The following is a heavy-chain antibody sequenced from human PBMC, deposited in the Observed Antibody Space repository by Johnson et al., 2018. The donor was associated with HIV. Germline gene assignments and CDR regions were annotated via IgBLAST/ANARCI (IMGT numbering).Heavy chain of an antibody. V-gene: IGHV3-30*04. CDR1: GFTFSTYA. CDR3: AKDKEGYCSSTSCYGAFDI. D-gene: IGHD2-2*01. J-gene: IGHJ3*02. Sequence: QVQLVESGGGVVQPGRSLRLSCAASGFTFSTYAMHWVRQAPGKGLEWVTVISYDGSNKYYADSVKGRFTLSRDNAKNSLYLQMNSLRAEDTALYYCAKDKEGYCSSTSCYGAFDIWGQGTMVTVSS. CDR2: ISYDGSNK.